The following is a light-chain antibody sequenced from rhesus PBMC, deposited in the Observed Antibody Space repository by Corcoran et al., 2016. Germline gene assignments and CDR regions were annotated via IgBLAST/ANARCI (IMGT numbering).Light chain of an antibody. CDR2: AAT. V-gene: IGKV1-74*01. Sequence: DIQMTQSPSSLSVSVGDRVTITCRASENVNNYLHWYQQKPGKAPKFLIYAATTLQRGVPSRFSGRGSGTDYTFTISSLQPEDVATYYCQHSYGTPRTFGQGTKVEIK. CDR3: QHSYGTPRT. CDR1: ENVNNY. J-gene: IGKJ1*01.